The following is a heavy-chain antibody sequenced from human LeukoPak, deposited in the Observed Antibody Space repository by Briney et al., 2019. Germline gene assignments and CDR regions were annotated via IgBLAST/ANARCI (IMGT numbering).Heavy chain of an antibody. J-gene: IGHJ6*02. Sequence: NPSETLSLTCTVSGGSISSSSYYWGWIRQPPGKGLEWIGSIYYSGSTYYNPSLKSRVTISVDTSKNQFSLKLSSVTAADTAVYYCARQPATPQYGMDVWGQGTTVTVSS. CDR1: GGSISSSSYY. V-gene: IGHV4-39*01. CDR3: ARQPATPQYGMDV. CDR2: IYYSGST.